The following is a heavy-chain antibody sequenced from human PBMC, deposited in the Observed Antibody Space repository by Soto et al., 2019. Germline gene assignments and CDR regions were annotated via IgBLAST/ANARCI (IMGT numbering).Heavy chain of an antibody. Sequence: QITLKESGPTLVKPTQTLTLTCTFSGFSLSTSGVGVGWIRQPPGKALEWLALIYWDDDKRYSPSLKNRLTINKDTSKNQVVLTMTNMDPVDTATYCCTHRLVGIYFDYWGQGTLVTVSS. CDR1: GFSLSTSGVG. CDR3: THRLVGIYFDY. CDR2: IYWDDDK. V-gene: IGHV2-5*02. J-gene: IGHJ4*02. D-gene: IGHD6-19*01.